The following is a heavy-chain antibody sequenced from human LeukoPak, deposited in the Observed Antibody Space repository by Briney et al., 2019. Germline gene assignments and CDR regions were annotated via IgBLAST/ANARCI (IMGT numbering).Heavy chain of an antibody. V-gene: IGHV1-69*05. CDR3: ASSYRKYSYGRWELLPFDY. CDR1: GYTFTSYY. Sequence: GASVKVSCKASGYTFTSYYMHWVRQAPGQGLEWMGGIIPIFGTANYAQKFQGRVTITTDESTSTAYMELSSLRSEDTAVYYCASSYRKYSYGRWELLPFDYWGQGTLVTVSS. J-gene: IGHJ4*02. D-gene: IGHD5-18*01. CDR2: IIPIFGTA.